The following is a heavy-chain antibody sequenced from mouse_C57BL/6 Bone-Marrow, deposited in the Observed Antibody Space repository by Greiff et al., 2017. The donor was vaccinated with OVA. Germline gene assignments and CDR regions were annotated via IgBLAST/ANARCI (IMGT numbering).Heavy chain of an antibody. CDR2: IAPSDSYT. V-gene: IGHV1-50*01. D-gene: IGHD1-1*01. CDR3: ARRDYCGSGQLFDY. Sequence: QVQLQQPGAELVKPGASVKLSCKASGYTFTSYWMQWVNQRPGQGLEWIGEIAPSDSYTNYNQKFKGKATLTVDTSSSTAYIQLSSLTSEVSAVYYGARRDYCGSGQLFDYWGQGTTLTVSS. J-gene: IGHJ2*01. CDR1: GYTFTSYW.